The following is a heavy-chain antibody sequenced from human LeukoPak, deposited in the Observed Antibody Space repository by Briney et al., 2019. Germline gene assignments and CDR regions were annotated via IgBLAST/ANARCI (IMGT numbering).Heavy chain of an antibody. J-gene: IGHJ4*02. V-gene: IGHV3-30*02. CDR3: AKDTAPQPEWELVFDY. Sequence: TGGSLRLSCAASGFTFGSYGMHWVRQAPGKGLEWVAVIWYGGSNKYYADSVKGRFTISRDNSKNTLYLQMNSLRAEDTAVYYCAKDTAPQPEWELVFDYWGQGTLVTVSS. CDR1: GFTFGSYG. CDR2: IWYGGSNK. D-gene: IGHD1-26*01.